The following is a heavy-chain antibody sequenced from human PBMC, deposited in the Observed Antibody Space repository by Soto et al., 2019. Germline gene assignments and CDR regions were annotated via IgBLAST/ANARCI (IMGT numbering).Heavy chain of an antibody. CDR3: ASHIPYYDSSGYYDY. V-gene: IGHV3-66*04. CDR1: GFTVSSNY. J-gene: IGHJ4*02. Sequence: GGSLRLSCAASGFTVSSNYMSWVRQAPGKGLEWVSVIYSGGSTYYADSVKGRFTISRDNSKNTLYLQMNSLRAEDTAVYYCASHIPYYDSSGYYDYWGQGTLVTVSS. CDR2: IYSGGST. D-gene: IGHD3-22*01.